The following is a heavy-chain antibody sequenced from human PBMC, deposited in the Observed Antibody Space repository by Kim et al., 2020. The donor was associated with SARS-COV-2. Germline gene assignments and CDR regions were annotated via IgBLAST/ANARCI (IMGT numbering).Heavy chain of an antibody. D-gene: IGHD3-16*01. J-gene: IGHJ5*02. Sequence: SETLSLTCTVSGGSISSYYWSWIRQPPGKGLEWIGYIYYSGSTTYNPSLKSRVTISVDTSKNQFSLKLSSVTAADTAVYYCARAYATFFNNWFDPWGQGTLVTVSS. CDR3: ARAYATFFNNWFDP. V-gene: IGHV4-59*01. CDR1: GGSISSYY. CDR2: IYYSGST.